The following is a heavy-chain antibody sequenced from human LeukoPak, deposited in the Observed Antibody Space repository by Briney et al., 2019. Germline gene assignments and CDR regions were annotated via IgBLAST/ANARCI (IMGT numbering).Heavy chain of an antibody. CDR2: ISGSGGST. V-gene: IGHV3-23*01. Sequence: GGSLRLSCAASGFTFGSYAMSWVRQAPGKGLEWVSAISGSGGSTYYADSVKGRFTISRDNSKNTLYLQMNSLRAEDTAVYCCAKDLSRYYYGDYAFDYWGQGTLVTVSS. CDR3: AKDLSRYYYGDYAFDY. CDR1: GFTFGSYA. D-gene: IGHD4-17*01. J-gene: IGHJ4*02.